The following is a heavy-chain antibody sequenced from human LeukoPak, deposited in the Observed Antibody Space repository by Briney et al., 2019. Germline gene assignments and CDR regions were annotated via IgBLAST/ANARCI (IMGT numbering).Heavy chain of an antibody. CDR1: GGSISSYY. J-gene: IGHJ6*03. CDR2: IYTDGST. Sequence: SETLSLTCSVSGGSISSYYWSWIRQPPGKGLEWLAFIYTDGSTNYNSSLKSRVTISVDTSSNQFSLKLSSVTAADTAVYFCAKTGNGYDPLYYYYYMDVWGKGTTVTVSS. CDR3: AKTGNGYDPLYYYYYMDV. V-gene: IGHV4-4*09. D-gene: IGHD5-12*01.